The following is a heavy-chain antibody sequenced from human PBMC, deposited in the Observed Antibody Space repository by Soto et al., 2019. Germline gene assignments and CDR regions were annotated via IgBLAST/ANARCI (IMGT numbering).Heavy chain of an antibody. V-gene: IGHV4-34*01. CDR3: ARGRAVGAARPAYYYYGMDV. J-gene: IGHJ6*02. CDR2: INHSGST. Sequence: SETLSLTCAVYGGSFSGYYWSWIRQPPGKGLEWIGEINHSGSTNYNPSLKSRVTISVDTSKNQFSLKLSSVTAADTAVYYCARGRAVGAARPAYYYYGMDVWGQGTTVTVSS. D-gene: IGHD6-6*01. CDR1: GGSFSGYY.